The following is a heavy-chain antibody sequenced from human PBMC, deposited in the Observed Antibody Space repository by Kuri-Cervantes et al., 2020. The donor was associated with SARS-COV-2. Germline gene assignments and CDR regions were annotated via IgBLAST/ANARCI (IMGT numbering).Heavy chain of an antibody. CDR3: AREIVGGFDY. J-gene: IGHJ4*02. Sequence: GESLKISCAASGFTFSSYSMNWVRQAPGKGLEWVSAISGSGGSTYYADSVKGRFTISRDNSKNTLYLQMNSLRAEDTAVYYCAREIVGGFDYWGQGTLVTVSS. CDR2: ISGSGGST. CDR1: GFTFSSYS. D-gene: IGHD1-26*01. V-gene: IGHV3-23*01.